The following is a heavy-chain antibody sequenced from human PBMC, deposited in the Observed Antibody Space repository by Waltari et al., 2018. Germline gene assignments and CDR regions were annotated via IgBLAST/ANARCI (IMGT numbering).Heavy chain of an antibody. CDR2: ITWNSNNI. CDR1: GFTFEDYA. V-gene: IGHV3-9*01. CDR3: AKGHSGSYGLDY. D-gene: IGHD1-26*01. J-gene: IGHJ4*02. Sequence: EIQLVESGGGLAQPGRSLRLSCAASGFTFEDYAMHWVRQTPGEGLEWVSGITWNSNNIGYADSVKGRFTISRDNAKKSLYLQMNSLRTEDTALYYCAKGHSGSYGLDYWGQGTPVTVSS.